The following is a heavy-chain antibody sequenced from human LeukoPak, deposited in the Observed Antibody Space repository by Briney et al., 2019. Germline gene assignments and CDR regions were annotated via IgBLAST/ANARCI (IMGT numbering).Heavy chain of an antibody. J-gene: IGHJ3*02. CDR2: IYHSGST. V-gene: IGHV4-38-2*02. D-gene: IGHD3-22*01. CDR1: GYSINSGYF. CDR3: AKSNGYGLIDI. Sequence: SETLSLTCTVSGYSINSGYFWGWIRQPPGKGLEWIGSIYHSGSTYYNPSLKSRVAISVDKSKNQFSLKLTSVTAADTAVYYCAKSNGYGLIDIWGQGTMVTVSS.